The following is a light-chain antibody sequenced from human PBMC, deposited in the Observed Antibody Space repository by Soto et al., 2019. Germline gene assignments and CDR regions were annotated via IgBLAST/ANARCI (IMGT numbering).Light chain of an antibody. V-gene: IGKV3-11*01. CDR3: QQRSNWRALT. Sequence: EIVLTQSPATLSLSPGERATLSCRASQSVSYYLAWYQQKPGQAPRLLIYDASNRATDIPARFSGSGSGTDFTLTISSLEPEDFAVYYCQQRSNWRALTFGGGTKVEI. CDR1: QSVSYY. CDR2: DAS. J-gene: IGKJ4*01.